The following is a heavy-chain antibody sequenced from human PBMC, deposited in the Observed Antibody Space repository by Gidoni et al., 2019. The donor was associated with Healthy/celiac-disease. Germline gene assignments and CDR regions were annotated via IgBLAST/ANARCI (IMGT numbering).Heavy chain of an antibody. CDR3: ARIPMITFGGVIVLGAFDI. Sequence: QVTLKESGPVLVKPTETLTLTCTVPGFSLSNARMGVSWIRQPPGKALEWLAHIFSNDEKSYSTSLKSRLTISKDTSKSQVVLTMTNMDPVDTATYYCARIPMITFGGVIVLGAFDIWGQGTMVTVSS. CDR1: GFSLSNARMG. J-gene: IGHJ3*02. V-gene: IGHV2-26*01. D-gene: IGHD3-16*02. CDR2: IFSNDEK.